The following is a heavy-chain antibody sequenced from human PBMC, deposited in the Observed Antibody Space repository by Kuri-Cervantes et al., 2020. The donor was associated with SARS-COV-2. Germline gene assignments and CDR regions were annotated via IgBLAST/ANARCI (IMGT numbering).Heavy chain of an antibody. V-gene: IGHV1-45*03. D-gene: IGHD3-10*01. CDR3: ATEVRELPNSGYDY. J-gene: IGHJ4*02. CDR1: GYTFTYRY. Sequence: SVKVSCKASGYTFTYRYLHWVRQAPRQALEWMGWITPFNGNTNYAQKFQDRVTITRDRSMSTAYMELSSLRSEDTAVYYCATEVRELPNSGYDYWGQGTLVTVSS. CDR2: ITPFNGNT.